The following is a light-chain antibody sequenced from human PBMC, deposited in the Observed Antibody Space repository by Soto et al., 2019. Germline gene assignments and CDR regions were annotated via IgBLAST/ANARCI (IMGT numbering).Light chain of an antibody. CDR2: RAS. CDR3: QQHQSYST. CDR1: QCISSY. Sequence: DGQLTRSPSVLSASVGNRFTVTCRASQCISSYLAWYQQKPGKAPKLLIYRASRLESGVPSRFSGSGSGTEFTLTISSLQPDDFATYYCQQHQSYSTFGQGTKVDIK. J-gene: IGKJ1*01. V-gene: IGKV1-5*03.